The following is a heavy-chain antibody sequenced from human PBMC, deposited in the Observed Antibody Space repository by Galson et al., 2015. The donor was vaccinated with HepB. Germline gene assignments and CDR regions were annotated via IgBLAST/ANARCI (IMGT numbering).Heavy chain of an antibody. CDR3: ARDHIVVVPAAILCCYMDV. D-gene: IGHD2-2*01. V-gene: IGHV4-4*07. J-gene: IGHJ6*03. CDR1: GGSISSYY. CDR2: IYTSGST. Sequence: TLSLTCTVSGGSISSYYWSWIRQPAGKGLEWIGRIYTSGSTNYNPSLKSRVTMSVDTSKNQFSLKLSSVTAADTAVYYCARDHIVVVPAAILCCYMDVWGKGTTVTVSS.